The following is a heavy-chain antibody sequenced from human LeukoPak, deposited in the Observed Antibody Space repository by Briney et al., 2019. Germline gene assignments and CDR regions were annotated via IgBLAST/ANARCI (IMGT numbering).Heavy chain of an antibody. CDR2: IYYSGST. CDR1: GGSVSSGSYY. V-gene: IGHV4-61*01. D-gene: IGHD3-10*01. Sequence: SETLSLTCTVSGGSVSSGSYYWSWIRQPPGKGLEWIGYIYYSGSTNYSPSLKSRITISVDTSKNQFSLRLSSVTAADTAVYYCARAGGNWFDPWGQGTLVTVSS. J-gene: IGHJ5*02. CDR3: ARAGGNWFDP.